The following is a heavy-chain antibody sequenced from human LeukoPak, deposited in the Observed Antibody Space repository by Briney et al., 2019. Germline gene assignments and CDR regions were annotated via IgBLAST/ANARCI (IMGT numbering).Heavy chain of an antibody. CDR1: GFTFSSHS. D-gene: IGHD2-21*02. Sequence: GGSLRLSCVASGFTFSSHSMNWVRQAPGKGLEWVASISSGSDHIYYADSVKGRFTISRDNARNSLYLQMDSLRVEDTAVFYCAKGEAYCGGDCPMKLGEGYYFDYWGQGTLVTVSS. J-gene: IGHJ4*02. CDR2: ISSGSDHI. V-gene: IGHV3-21*01. CDR3: AKGEAYCGGDCPMKLGEGYYFDY.